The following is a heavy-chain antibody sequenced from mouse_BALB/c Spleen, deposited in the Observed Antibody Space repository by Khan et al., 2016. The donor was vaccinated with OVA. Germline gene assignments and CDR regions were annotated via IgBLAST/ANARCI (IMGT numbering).Heavy chain of an antibody. Sequence: VQLQESAAELARPGASVKMSCKASGYTFTSYTMHWVKQRPGQGLEWIGYINPSSGYTEYNQKFKHKTTSTADKSSSTGYMQLRRLTSEDSAVYYCARSDSGSSWFAYWGQGTQVTVSA. CDR1: GYTFTSYT. CDR2: INPSSGYT. J-gene: IGHJ3*01. D-gene: IGHD1-1*01. V-gene: IGHV1-4*02. CDR3: ARSDSGSSWFAY.